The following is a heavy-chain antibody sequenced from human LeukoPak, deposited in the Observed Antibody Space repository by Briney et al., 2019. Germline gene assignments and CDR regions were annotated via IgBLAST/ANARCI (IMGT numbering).Heavy chain of an antibody. CDR2: INNDGSST. CDR3: AKCYDYSNYLFDY. CDR1: GFTFSRYW. Sequence: GGSLRLSCAASGFTFSRYWIHWVRQAPGKGLVWVSRINNDGSSTNYADSMKGRFTISRDNAKNTLYLQMNRLRAEDTAVYYCAKCYDYSNYLFDYWGQGTLVTVSS. J-gene: IGHJ4*02. V-gene: IGHV3-74*01. D-gene: IGHD4-11*01.